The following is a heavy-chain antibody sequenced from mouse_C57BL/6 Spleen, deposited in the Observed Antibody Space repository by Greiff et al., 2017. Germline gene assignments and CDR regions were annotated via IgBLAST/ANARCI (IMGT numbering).Heavy chain of an antibody. Sequence: QVQLQQSGAELVKPGASVKISCKASGYAFSSYWMNWVKQRPGKGLEWIGQIYPGDGDTNYNGKFRGKATRTADKSSSTAYRQLSSLTSEDSAVYFCAREEGGAMDYWGQGTSVTVSS. CDR2: IYPGDGDT. V-gene: IGHV1-80*01. J-gene: IGHJ4*01. D-gene: IGHD3-3*01. CDR3: AREEGGAMDY. CDR1: GYAFSSYW.